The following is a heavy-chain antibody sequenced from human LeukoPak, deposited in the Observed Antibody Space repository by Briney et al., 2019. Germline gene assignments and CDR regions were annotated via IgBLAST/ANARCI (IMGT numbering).Heavy chain of an antibody. CDR1: GFIVNSNY. CDR3: ARESRAGYDYVWESYRYTGLDY. J-gene: IGHJ4*02. Sequence: GGSLRLSCAASGFIVNSNYMSWVRQAPGQGLEWVSVIFDGGGTNYADSVKGRFTISRDNAKNSLYLQMNSLRAEDTAVYYCARESRAGYDYVWESYRYTGLDYWGQGTLVTVSS. V-gene: IGHV3-53*01. CDR2: IFDGGGT. D-gene: IGHD3-16*02.